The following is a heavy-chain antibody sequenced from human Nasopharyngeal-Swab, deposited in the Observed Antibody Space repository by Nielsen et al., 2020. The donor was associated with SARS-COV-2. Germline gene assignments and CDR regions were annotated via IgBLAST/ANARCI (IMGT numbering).Heavy chain of an antibody. CDR2: ISYDGSNK. CDR3: AKANVIFWFGQFKNDGFDI. V-gene: IGHV3-30-3*01. D-gene: IGHD3-10*01. CDR1: GFTFSSYA. J-gene: IGHJ3*02. Sequence: GESLKISCAASGFTFSSYAMHWVRQAPGKGLEWVAVISYDGSNKYYADSVKGRFTISRDNSKNTLYLQMNSLRPEDTAMYYCAKANVIFWFGQFKNDGFDIWGQGTMVVVSS.